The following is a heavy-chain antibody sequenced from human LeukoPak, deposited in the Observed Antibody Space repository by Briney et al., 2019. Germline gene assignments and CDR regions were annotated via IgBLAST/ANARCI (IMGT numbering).Heavy chain of an antibody. V-gene: IGHV3-23*01. D-gene: IGHD1-26*01. CDR1: GFTFSSYA. Sequence: QAGGSLRLSCAASGFTFSSYAMSWVRQAPGKGLEWVSAISGSGGSTYYADSVKGRFTISRDNSKNTLYLQMNSLRAEDTAVYYCARGGGSYYWFDPWGQGTLVTVSS. CDR2: ISGSGGST. J-gene: IGHJ5*02. CDR3: ARGGGSYYWFDP.